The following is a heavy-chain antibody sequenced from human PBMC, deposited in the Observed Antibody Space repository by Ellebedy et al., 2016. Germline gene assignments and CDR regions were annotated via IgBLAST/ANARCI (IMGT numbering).Heavy chain of an antibody. V-gene: IGHV3-15*07. CDR3: VTEISGAFPE. D-gene: IGHD3-3*02. Sequence: GESLKISCAASGLTFSAAWLNWVRQAPGQGLEWVGLVKRKSDGGTIDYAAPVRGRFTIQRDDSKNTLYLQMASLKPEETAVYYCVTEISGAFPEWGQGTLVTVSS. CDR1: GLTFSAAW. J-gene: IGHJ4*02. CDR2: VKRKSDGGTI.